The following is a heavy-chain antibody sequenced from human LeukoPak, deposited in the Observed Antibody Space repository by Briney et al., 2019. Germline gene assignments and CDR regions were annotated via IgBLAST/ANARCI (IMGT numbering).Heavy chain of an antibody. CDR1: GFTFSSYW. Sequence: GGSLRLPCVASGFTFSSYWMHWVRQAPGKGLVWVSHINIDGSSTNYADSVKGRFTIPRDNAKNTLYLQMSSLRAEDTAVYYCARDNGGVDNWGQGTLVTVSS. V-gene: IGHV3-74*01. CDR2: INIDGSST. CDR3: ARDNGGVDN. J-gene: IGHJ4*02. D-gene: IGHD2-8*01.